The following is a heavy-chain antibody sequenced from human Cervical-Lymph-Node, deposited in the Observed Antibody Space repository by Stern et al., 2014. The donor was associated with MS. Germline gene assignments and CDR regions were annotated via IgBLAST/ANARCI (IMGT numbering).Heavy chain of an antibody. Sequence: QVQLQASGPGLVKPSETLSLTCTVSGGSIRTFSWSWIRQPPGRGLEWIGCVYYNGTNTHLPSLKSRVTMSVDTSKSQLSLRMLSVTAADTAVYYCARHSVGVKDFDSWGQGTLVTVSS. CDR1: GGSIRTFS. CDR3: ARHSVGVKDFDS. V-gene: IGHV4-59*01. J-gene: IGHJ4*02. D-gene: IGHD4-23*01. CDR2: VYYNGTN.